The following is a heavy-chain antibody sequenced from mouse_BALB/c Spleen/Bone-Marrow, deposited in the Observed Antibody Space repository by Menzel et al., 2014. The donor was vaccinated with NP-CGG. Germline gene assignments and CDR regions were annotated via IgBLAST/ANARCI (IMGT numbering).Heavy chain of an antibody. CDR1: RFTFSSYG. D-gene: IGHD1-1*01. CDR3: ARDRYYGYAMDY. CDR2: INSNGGST. V-gene: IGHV5-6-3*01. Sequence: EVQGVESGGGLVQPGGSLKLSCAASRFTFSSYGMSWVRQTPDKRLELVATINSNGGSTYYPDSVKGRFTISRDNAKSTLYLQMSSLKSEDTAMYYCARDRYYGYAMDYWGQGTSVTVSS. J-gene: IGHJ4*01.